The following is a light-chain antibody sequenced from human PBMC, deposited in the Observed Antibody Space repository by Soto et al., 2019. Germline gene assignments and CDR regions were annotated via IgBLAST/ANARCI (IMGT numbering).Light chain of an antibody. CDR1: SSKIGAGYD. V-gene: IGLV1-40*01. J-gene: IGLJ2*01. CDR3: QSYDSSLSVVV. CDR2: GNS. Sequence: QPVLTQPPSVSGAPGQRVTISCTGGSSKIGAGYDVHWYQQLPGPAPKLLIYGNSNRPSGVPDRFSGSKSGTSASLAITGLQAEDEADYYCQSYDSSLSVVVFGGGTKLTVL.